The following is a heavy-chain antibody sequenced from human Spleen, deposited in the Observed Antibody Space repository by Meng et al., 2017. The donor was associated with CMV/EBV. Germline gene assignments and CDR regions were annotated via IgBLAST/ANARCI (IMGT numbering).Heavy chain of an antibody. V-gene: IGHV3-53*01. J-gene: IGHJ4*02. CDR3: ARALDLNYPLYY. CDR1: GFTVSSNY. D-gene: IGHD1-7*01. CDR2: IYSGGLT. Sequence: GESLKISCAASGFTVSSNYMSWVRQAPGKGLEWVSVIYSGGLTYYADSVKGRFTISRDNSKNTLYLQMNSLRAEDTAVYYCARALDLNYPLYYWGQGTLVTVSS.